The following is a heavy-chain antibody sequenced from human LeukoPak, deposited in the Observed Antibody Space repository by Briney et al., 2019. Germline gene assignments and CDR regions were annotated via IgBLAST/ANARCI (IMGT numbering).Heavy chain of an antibody. CDR2: ISGSGGST. J-gene: IGHJ4*02. D-gene: IGHD6-13*01. CDR1: GFTFSNAW. Sequence: SGGPLRLSCAASGFTFSNAWMSWVRQAPGKGLEWVSAISGSGGSTYYADSVKGRFTISRDNAKNSLFLQMNSLRVEDTAVYYCATIRMGAAAGYDPYYFDSWGQGTLVTVSS. V-gene: IGHV3-23*01. CDR3: ATIRMGAAAGYDPYYFDS.